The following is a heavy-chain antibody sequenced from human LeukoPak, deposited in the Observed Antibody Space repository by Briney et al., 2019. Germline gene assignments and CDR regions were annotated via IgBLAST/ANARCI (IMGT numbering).Heavy chain of an antibody. D-gene: IGHD1-26*01. CDR3: ARGWYGGRYLDY. Sequence: ASVKVSCKTSGYTFTGFYLHWVRQAPGHGLEWLGWINPNSGGTHSAQKFQGRVTMTRDTSISTAYMDLSRLSSDDTAVYYCARGWYGGRYLDYWGQGTLVTVSS. V-gene: IGHV1-2*02. J-gene: IGHJ4*02. CDR2: INPNSGGT. CDR1: GYTFTGFY.